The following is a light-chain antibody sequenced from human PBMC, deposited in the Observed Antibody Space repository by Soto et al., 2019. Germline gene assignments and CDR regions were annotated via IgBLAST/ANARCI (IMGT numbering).Light chain of an antibody. CDR1: QSVGIY. Sequence: EIVLTQSPATLSLSPGERATLSCRASQSVGIYLGWYQQRPGQAPRLLIYDASKRAAGIPARFSASRSGTDFKLTINSLEPEDFAVYYCQHRRTWPRAFGTGTRLE. V-gene: IGKV3-11*01. CDR3: QHRRTWPRA. CDR2: DAS. J-gene: IGKJ5*01.